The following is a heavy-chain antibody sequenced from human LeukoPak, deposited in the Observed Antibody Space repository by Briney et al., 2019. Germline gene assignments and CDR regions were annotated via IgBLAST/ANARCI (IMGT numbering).Heavy chain of an antibody. CDR2: ISYDGSNK. Sequence: GGSLRLSCAASGFTFSSYAMHWVRQAPGKGLEWVAVISYDGSNKYYADSVKGRFTISRDNSKNTLYLQMNSLRAEDTALYYCARDIMEWHYYGMDVWGQGTTVTVSS. D-gene: IGHD1-1*01. V-gene: IGHV3-30-3*01. CDR1: GFTFSSYA. J-gene: IGHJ6*02. CDR3: ARDIMEWHYYGMDV.